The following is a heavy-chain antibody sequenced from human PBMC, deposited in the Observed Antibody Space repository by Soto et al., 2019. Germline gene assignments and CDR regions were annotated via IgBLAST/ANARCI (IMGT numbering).Heavy chain of an antibody. V-gene: IGHV3-23*01. CDR1: VFTFISYA. Sequence: GWSLRLSCASSVFTFISYAMSWVRQAPGKGLEWVSAISGSGGSTYYADSVKGRFTISRDNSKSTLYLQMNSLRAEDTAVYYCAKEDYDFWSGYYTLFDYWGQGTLVTVSS. D-gene: IGHD3-3*01. CDR2: ISGSGGST. CDR3: AKEDYDFWSGYYTLFDY. J-gene: IGHJ4*02.